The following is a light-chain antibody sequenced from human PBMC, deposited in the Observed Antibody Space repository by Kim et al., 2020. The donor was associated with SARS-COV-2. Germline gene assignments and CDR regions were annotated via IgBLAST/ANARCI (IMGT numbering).Light chain of an antibody. Sequence: SESVGDSVTIPCRAIQNLSGWLAWNQQKPGKAPKFLIYKASTLERGVPSRFSGSGSGTEFTLTISSLQPDDFASYYCQQYNSSWTSGQGTKVDIK. CDR1: QNLSGW. V-gene: IGKV1-5*03. J-gene: IGKJ1*01. CDR3: QQYNSSWT. CDR2: KAS.